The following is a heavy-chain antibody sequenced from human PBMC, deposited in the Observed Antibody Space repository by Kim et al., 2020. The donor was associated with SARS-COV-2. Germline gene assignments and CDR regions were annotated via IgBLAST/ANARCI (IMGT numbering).Heavy chain of an antibody. V-gene: IGHV3-23*01. CDR2: ISGSGDST. D-gene: IGHD3-3*01. Sequence: GGSLRLSCAASGFTFSSYAMTWVRQAPGKGLEWVSGISGSGDSTYYADSVKGRFTISRDNSKNTLYLQMNSLRAEDMAVYYCAKGRRININYDPPDYWGQGTLVTVSS. CDR3: AKGRRININYDPPDY. CDR1: GFTFSSYA. J-gene: IGHJ4*02.